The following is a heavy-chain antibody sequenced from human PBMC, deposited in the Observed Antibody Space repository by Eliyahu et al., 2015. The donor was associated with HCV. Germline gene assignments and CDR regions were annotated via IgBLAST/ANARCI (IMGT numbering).Heavy chain of an antibody. V-gene: IGHV3-23*04. CDR3: VKRNMVRGGYGMDV. J-gene: IGHJ6*02. CDR2: ISGSGDNT. D-gene: IGHD3-10*01. CDR1: GFPFSSYA. Sequence: EVQLVESGGGLVQPGGSLXLSCAASGFPFSSYAMSWVRXAPGKGLEWVSGISGSGDNTYYADSAKGRFTISRDNSKNTLYLQMNSLRAEDTAVYYCVKRNMVRGGYGMDVWGQGTTVTVSS.